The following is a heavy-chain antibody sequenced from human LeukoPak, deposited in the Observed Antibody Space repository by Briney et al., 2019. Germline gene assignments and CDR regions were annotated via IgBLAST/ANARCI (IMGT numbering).Heavy chain of an antibody. Sequence: SETLSLTCTVSGGSISSSSYYWGWIRQSPGKGLEWIGSIYYSGSTYYNPSLKSRVTISVDTSKNQFSLNLSSVTAAETAVYYCARPPTGTTYYYMDVWGKGTTVTVSS. CDR2: IYYSGST. CDR3: ARPPTGTTYYYMDV. J-gene: IGHJ6*03. CDR1: GGSISSSSYY. D-gene: IGHD1-7*01. V-gene: IGHV4-39*01.